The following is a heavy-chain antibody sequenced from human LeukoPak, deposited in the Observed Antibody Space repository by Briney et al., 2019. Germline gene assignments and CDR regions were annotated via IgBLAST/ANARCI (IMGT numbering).Heavy chain of an antibody. CDR2: ISSSSSAI. V-gene: IGHV3-48*01. CDR1: GFTFSNYN. CDR3: ARHRGGPHGMDV. Sequence: GGSLRLSCAGSGFTFSNYNMNRVRQAPGQGLGWISFISSSSSAIYYADSVKGRFTISRDNAKNSLYLQVNSLRAEDTAVYYCARHRGGPHGMDVWGQGTTVTVSS. J-gene: IGHJ6*02. D-gene: IGHD3-10*01.